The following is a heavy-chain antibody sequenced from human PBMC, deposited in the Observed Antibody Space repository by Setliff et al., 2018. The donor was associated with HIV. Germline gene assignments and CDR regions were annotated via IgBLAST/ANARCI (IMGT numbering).Heavy chain of an antibody. D-gene: IGHD2-15*01. J-gene: IGHJ4*02. CDR2: IYQTGTT. Sequence: PSETLSLTCAVSGFSINSGYYWGWIRQPPGKGLEWNGSIYQTGTTYYNPSLKSRVTISVDTSQNQFSLRLSSVTAADTAVYYCARGSGRFCSGGRCSAFDYWGQGTLVTVSS. CDR1: GFSINSGYY. V-gene: IGHV4-38-2*01. CDR3: ARGSGRFCSGGRCSAFDY.